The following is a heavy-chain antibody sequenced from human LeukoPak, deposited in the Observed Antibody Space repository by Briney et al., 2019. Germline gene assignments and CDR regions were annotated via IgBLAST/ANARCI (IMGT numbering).Heavy chain of an antibody. Sequence: SVTVSCKAPGGTFSSYAISWVRQAPGQGLEWMGGIIPIFGTANYAQKFQGRVTITADESTSTAYMELSSLRSEDTAVYYCARPINYYYYYGMDVWGQGTTVTVSS. CDR1: GGTFSSYA. V-gene: IGHV1-69*13. D-gene: IGHD5-12*01. CDR3: ARPINYYYYYGMDV. J-gene: IGHJ6*02. CDR2: IIPIFGTA.